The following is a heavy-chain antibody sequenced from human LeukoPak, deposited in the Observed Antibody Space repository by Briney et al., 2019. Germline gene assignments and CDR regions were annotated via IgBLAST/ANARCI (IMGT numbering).Heavy chain of an antibody. J-gene: IGHJ4*02. D-gene: IGHD3-16*02. CDR1: GYSISSGYY. CDR3: ARHPPYDYVWGSYRSSFDY. CDR2: IYHSGST. V-gene: IGHV4-38-2*01. Sequence: SETLSLTRAVSGYSISSGYYWGWIRQPPGKGLEWIGSIYHSGSTYYNPSLKSRVTISVDTSKNQFSLKLSSVTAADTAVYYCARHPPYDYVWGSYRSSFDYWGQGTLVTVSS.